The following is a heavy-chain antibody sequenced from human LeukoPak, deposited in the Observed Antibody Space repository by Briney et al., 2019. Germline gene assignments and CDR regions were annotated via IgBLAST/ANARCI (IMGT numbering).Heavy chain of an antibody. CDR1: GFTFSSYA. Sequence: GGSLRLSCAASGFTFSSYAMSWVRQAPGKGLAWVSIISGSGYNTDYADSVKGRFTISRDNSKNTLSLRMNNLRVDDTAVYYCAREGLGAAAGTFDYWGQGTLVTVSS. D-gene: IGHD6-13*01. CDR3: AREGLGAAAGTFDY. V-gene: IGHV3-23*01. CDR2: ISGSGYNT. J-gene: IGHJ4*02.